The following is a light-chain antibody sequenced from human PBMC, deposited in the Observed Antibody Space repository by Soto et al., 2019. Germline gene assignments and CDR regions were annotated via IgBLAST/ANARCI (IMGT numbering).Light chain of an antibody. CDR3: QSYDSSLDVV. J-gene: IGLJ2*01. CDR1: SSNIGAGYD. Sequence: QSALTQPPSVSGAPGQRVTISCTGSSSNIGAGYDVHWYQQLPGTAPKLLIYGNSNRPSGLPNQFSGSKSGTSASLAITGLQAEDEADYYCQSYDSSLDVVFGGGTQLTVL. V-gene: IGLV1-40*01. CDR2: GNS.